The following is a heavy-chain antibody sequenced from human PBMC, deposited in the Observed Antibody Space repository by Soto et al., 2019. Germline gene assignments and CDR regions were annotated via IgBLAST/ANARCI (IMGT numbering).Heavy chain of an antibody. J-gene: IGHJ4*02. CDR1: GFTFSSYG. CDR3: AREDYYARDVVDY. CDR2: IWYDGSNK. Sequence: SLRLSCAASGFTFSSYGMHWVRQAPGKGLEWVAVIWYDGSNKCYADSVKGRFTISRDNSKNTLYLQMNSLRAEDTAVYYCAREDYYARDVVDYWGQGTLVTVSS. D-gene: IGHD2-2*01. V-gene: IGHV3-33*01.